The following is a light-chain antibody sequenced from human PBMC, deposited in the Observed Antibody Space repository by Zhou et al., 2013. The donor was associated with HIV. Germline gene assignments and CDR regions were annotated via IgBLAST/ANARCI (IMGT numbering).Light chain of an antibody. J-gene: IGKJ2*01. CDR3: QLTRT. Sequence: EIVLTQSPGTLSLSPGERATLSCRASHTVTSNYLAWYQHKPGQGPKVLIFGASTRANGIPGRFSGSGSGTEFTLTISRLEPEDFAVYYCQLTRTFGQGTKLQIK. CDR1: HTVTSNY. CDR2: GAS. V-gene: IGKV3-20*01.